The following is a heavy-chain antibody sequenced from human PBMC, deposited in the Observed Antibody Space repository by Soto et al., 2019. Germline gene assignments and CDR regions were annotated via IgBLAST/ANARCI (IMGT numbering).Heavy chain of an antibody. Sequence: VGSLRLSCAASGFTFSSYAMSWVREAAGKGLEWVSAISGSGGSTYYADSVKGRFTISRDNSKNTLYLQMNSLRAEDTAVYYCAKDYHLERLPDYYYGMDVWGQGTTVTVSS. D-gene: IGHD1-1*01. CDR3: AKDYHLERLPDYYYGMDV. V-gene: IGHV3-23*01. CDR2: ISGSGGST. J-gene: IGHJ6*02. CDR1: GFTFSSYA.